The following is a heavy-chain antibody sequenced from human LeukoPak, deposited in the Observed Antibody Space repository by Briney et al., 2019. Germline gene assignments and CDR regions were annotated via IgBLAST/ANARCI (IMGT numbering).Heavy chain of an antibody. Sequence: GGSLRLSCAASGFSVSSNFMSWVRQAPGKGLEWVSVIYSGGTTYYADSVKGRFTISRDNSKNTLSLQMNNLRAEDTAVYYCARDGYGNDYMDVWGKGTTVTVSS. J-gene: IGHJ6*04. CDR3: ARDGYGNDYMDV. V-gene: IGHV3-53*01. CDR2: IYSGGTT. CDR1: GFSVSSNF. D-gene: IGHD1-1*01.